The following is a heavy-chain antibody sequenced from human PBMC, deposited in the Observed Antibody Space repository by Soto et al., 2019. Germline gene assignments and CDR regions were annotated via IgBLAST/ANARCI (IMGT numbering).Heavy chain of an antibody. CDR2: LLPIFGTT. D-gene: IGHD2-21*01. CDR3: ARGYCGYPTCNNWILNWLDP. J-gene: IGHJ5*02. Sequence: QVQLVQSGAEVKKPGSSVKVSCKASGVTLSDYPINWVRQAPGQGLEWMGGLLPIFGTTIYAQKFQGRLTITADESTNTAYMELSDLRPEDTAIFYCARGYCGYPTCNNWILNWLDPWGQGTLVTVSS. V-gene: IGHV1-69*01. CDR1: GVTLSDYP.